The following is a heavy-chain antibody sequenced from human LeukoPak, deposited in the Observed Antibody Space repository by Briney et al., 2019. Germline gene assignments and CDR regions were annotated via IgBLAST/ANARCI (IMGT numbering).Heavy chain of an antibody. J-gene: IGHJ4*02. D-gene: IGHD2/OR15-2a*01. CDR2: INHSGNT. CDR1: GGSFRGYY. Sequence: PSETLSLTCAVYGGSFRGYYWTWIRQPPGKGLEWIGEINHSGNTNYNPSLKSRVTISVDTSKNQFSLKLTSVTDADTAVYYCAREDSATDFDFWGQGTLVAVSS. V-gene: IGHV4-34*01. CDR3: AREDSATDFDF.